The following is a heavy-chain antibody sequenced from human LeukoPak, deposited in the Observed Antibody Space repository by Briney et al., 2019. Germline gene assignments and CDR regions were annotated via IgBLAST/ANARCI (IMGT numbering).Heavy chain of an antibody. V-gene: IGHV4-4*09. CDR2: IYTSGST. CDR3: ARHGRGGCTNGVCYRHYYYYYMDV. D-gene: IGHD2-8*01. Sequence: SETLSLTCTVPGGSISSYYWSWIRQPPGKGLEWIGYIYTSGSTNYNPSLKSRVTISVDTSKNQFSLKLSSVTAADTAVYYCARHGRGGCTNGVCYRHYYYYYMDVWGKGTTVTVSS. J-gene: IGHJ6*03. CDR1: GGSISSYY.